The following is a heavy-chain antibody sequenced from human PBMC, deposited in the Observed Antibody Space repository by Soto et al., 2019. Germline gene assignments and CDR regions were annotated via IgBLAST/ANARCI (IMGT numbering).Heavy chain of an antibody. CDR3: ASCFHILTGYTRTYHYYGIDV. J-gene: IGHJ6*02. CDR1: GYTFTSYD. CDR2: MNPNSGNT. D-gene: IGHD3-9*01. V-gene: IGHV1-8*01. Sequence: ASVKVSCKASGYTFTSYDINWVRQASGQGLEWMGWMNPNSGNTGYAQKFQGRVTMTRNTSISTAYMELSSLRSEDTAVYYCASCFHILTGYTRTYHYYGIDVWGQGTTVTVSS.